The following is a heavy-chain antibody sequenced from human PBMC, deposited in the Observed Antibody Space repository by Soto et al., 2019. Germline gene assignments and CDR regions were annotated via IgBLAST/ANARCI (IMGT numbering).Heavy chain of an antibody. J-gene: IGHJ4*02. D-gene: IGHD2-8*02. CDR1: GGSISSYY. Sequence: SETLSLTCTVSGGSISSYYWSWIRQPPGKGLEWIGYIYYSGSTNYNPSLKSRVTISVDTSKNQFSLKLSSVTAADTAVYYCARVYEEPPYWFDYWGQGTLVTVSS. CDR2: IYYSGST. V-gene: IGHV4-59*01. CDR3: ARVYEEPPYWFDY.